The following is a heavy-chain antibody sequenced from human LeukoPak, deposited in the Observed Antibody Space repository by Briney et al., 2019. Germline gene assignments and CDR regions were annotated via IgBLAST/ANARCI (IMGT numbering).Heavy chain of an antibody. Sequence: GESLKISCKASGYRFIDYWIGWVRQMPGKGLEWMAIINPRDSNTNYSPSFRGQVTISADKSITTAYLQWSSLKASDSAMYYCGRSGYNGYELDYWGQGTLVTVSS. J-gene: IGHJ4*02. CDR2: INPRDSNT. CDR3: GRSGYNGYELDY. CDR1: GYRFIDYW. D-gene: IGHD5-12*01. V-gene: IGHV5-51*01.